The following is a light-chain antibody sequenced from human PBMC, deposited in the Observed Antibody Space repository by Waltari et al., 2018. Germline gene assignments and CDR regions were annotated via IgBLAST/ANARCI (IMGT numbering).Light chain of an antibody. CDR1: SSDVGGYNY. V-gene: IGLV2-14*03. CDR2: DVT. J-gene: IGLJ1*01. CDR3: DSYTSSVTRI. Sequence: QSALTQPASVSGSPGQSITISCTGTSSDVGGYNYVAWFQQYPGKAPKLLIYDVTNRVAVVSNRFSGSKSGNTASLTISGLQAEDEADYYCDSYTSSVTRIFGTGTKVTVL.